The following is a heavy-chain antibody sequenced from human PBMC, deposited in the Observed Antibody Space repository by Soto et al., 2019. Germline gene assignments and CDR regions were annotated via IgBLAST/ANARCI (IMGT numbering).Heavy chain of an antibody. D-gene: IGHD2-2*01. V-gene: IGHV4-59*08. CDR2: IYYSGST. Sequence: SETLSLTCTVSGGSISSYYWSWLRQPPGKGLEWIGYIYYSGSTNYNPSLKSRVTISVDTSKNQFSLKLSSVTAADTAVYYCATVPDYWGQGTLVTVSS. J-gene: IGHJ4*02. CDR3: ATVPDY. CDR1: GGSISSYY.